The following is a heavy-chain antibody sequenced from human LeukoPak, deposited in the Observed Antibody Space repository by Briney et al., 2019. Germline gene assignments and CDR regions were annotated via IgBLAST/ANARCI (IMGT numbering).Heavy chain of an antibody. V-gene: IGHV1-2*02. CDR3: ASVLNTPGSN. CDR1: GYTFSDYY. J-gene: IGHJ4*02. D-gene: IGHD1-26*01. Sequence: ASVKVSCKAFGYTFSDYYIHWVRQAPGQGLEWMGWINPHSGGTKYAQKFQGRVTMTRDTSITTAYMELDRLRSDDTAVYYCASVLNTPGSNWGQGTLVTVSS. CDR2: INPHSGGT.